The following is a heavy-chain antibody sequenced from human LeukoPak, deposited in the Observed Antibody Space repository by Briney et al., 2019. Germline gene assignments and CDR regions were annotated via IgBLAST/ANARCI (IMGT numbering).Heavy chain of an antibody. Sequence: PGGSLRLSCAASGFTFSEHDMSWVRQAPGVGLEWVSYITRSSSYTNYVDSVKGRFSISRDNAKNSLYLQMNSLRAEDTAVYYCAREVNCGGSCWYFGLWGRGTLVTVSS. V-gene: IGHV3-11*05. J-gene: IGHJ2*01. CDR2: ITRSSSYT. D-gene: IGHD2-15*01. CDR3: AREVNCGGSCWYFGL. CDR1: GFTFSEHD.